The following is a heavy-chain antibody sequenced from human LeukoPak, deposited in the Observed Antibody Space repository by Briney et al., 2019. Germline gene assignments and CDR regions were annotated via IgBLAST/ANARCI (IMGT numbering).Heavy chain of an antibody. CDR1: GGSISSYY. D-gene: IGHD3-10*01. V-gene: IGHV4-34*01. CDR3: ARTPKEGFGELIIWFDP. Sequence: PSETLSLTCTVSGGSISSYYWSWIRQPPGKGLEWIGEINHSGSTNYNPSLKSRVTISVDTSKNQFSLKLSSVAAADTAMYYCARTPKEGFGELIIWFDPWGQGTLVTVSS. CDR2: INHSGST. J-gene: IGHJ5*02.